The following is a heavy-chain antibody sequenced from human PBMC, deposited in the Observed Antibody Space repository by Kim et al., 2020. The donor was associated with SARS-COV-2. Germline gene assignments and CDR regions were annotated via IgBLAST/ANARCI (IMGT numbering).Heavy chain of an antibody. Sequence: SVKGRFTISRDNSKNTLYLQMNSLRAEDTAVYYCAREYSGYDYYYYGMDVWGQGTTVTVSS. D-gene: IGHD5-12*01. J-gene: IGHJ6*02. V-gene: IGHV3-30*01. CDR3: AREYSGYDYYYYGMDV.